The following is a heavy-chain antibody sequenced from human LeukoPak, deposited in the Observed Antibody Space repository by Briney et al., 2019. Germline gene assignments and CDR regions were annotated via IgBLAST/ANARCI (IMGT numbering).Heavy chain of an antibody. Sequence: PGGSLRLSGAASGFTFINYAMNWVRQAPGKRLEWVSALSFSGLTTYYADSVRGRFTISRDNSKSTLYLQMNSLRAEDTALYYCARPTSGWYAGGFDYWGQGILVTVSS. CDR1: GFTFINYA. V-gene: IGHV3-23*01. CDR3: ARPTSGWYAGGFDY. CDR2: LSFSGLTT. J-gene: IGHJ4*02. D-gene: IGHD6-19*01.